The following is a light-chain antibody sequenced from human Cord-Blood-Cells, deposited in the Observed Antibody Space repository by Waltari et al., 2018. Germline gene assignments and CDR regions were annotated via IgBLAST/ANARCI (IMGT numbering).Light chain of an antibody. CDR3: SSYTSSSTYV. Sequence: QSALTQPASVSGSPGQSITISCTGTRSDFGGYNYVSWYQQHPGKAPKLMIYDVSNRPSGVSNRFSGSKSGNTASLTISGLQAEDEADYYCSSYTSSSTYVFGTGTKVTVL. J-gene: IGLJ1*01. CDR2: DVS. CDR1: RSDFGGYNY. V-gene: IGLV2-14*01.